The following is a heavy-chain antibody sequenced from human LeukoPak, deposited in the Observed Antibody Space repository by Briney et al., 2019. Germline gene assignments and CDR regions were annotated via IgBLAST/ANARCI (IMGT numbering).Heavy chain of an antibody. CDR1: GGTFSSYA. Sequence: ASVKVSCKASGGTFSSYAISWVRQAPGQGLEWMGRIIPILGIANYAQKFQGRVTITADKSTSTAYMELSSLRSEDTAVYYCARDEPGYSFGYWGQGTLVTVSS. J-gene: IGHJ4*02. V-gene: IGHV1-69*04. CDR3: ARDEPGYSFGY. CDR2: IIPILGIA. D-gene: IGHD5-18*01.